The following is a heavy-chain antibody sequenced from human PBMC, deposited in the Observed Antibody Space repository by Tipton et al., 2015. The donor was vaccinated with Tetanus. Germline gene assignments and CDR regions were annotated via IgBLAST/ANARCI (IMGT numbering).Heavy chain of an antibody. V-gene: IGHV4-30-4*08. CDR2: IYQTGTT. Sequence: TLSLTCAVSGGSITSDNHYWSWIRQPPGKDLEWIGYIYQTGTTYYNPSLKGRVTILMDRSNTQFSLRLDSLTAADTAVYYCARAAGFLGLTHDFWGRGTLVSVSS. D-gene: IGHD2/OR15-2a*01. CDR3: ARAAGFLGLTHDF. CDR1: GGSITSDNHY. J-gene: IGHJ4*02.